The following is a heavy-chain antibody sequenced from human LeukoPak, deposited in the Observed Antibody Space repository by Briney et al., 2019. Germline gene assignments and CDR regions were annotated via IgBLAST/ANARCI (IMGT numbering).Heavy chain of an antibody. V-gene: IGHV3-21*01. CDR2: ISSSISYI. J-gene: IGHJ4*02. D-gene: IGHD6-6*01. CDR3: ARGSSSSY. Sequence: GGSLRLSCAASGFTFSSYSMNWVRQAPGKGLEWVWSISSSISYIDYADSLKGQFTISRDNANNSLYLQRNSLRAEDTAVYYCARGSSSSYWGQGTLGTVSS. CDR1: GFTFSSYS.